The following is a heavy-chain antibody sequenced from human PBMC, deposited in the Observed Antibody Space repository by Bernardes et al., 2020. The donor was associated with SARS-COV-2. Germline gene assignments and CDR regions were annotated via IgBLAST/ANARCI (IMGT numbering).Heavy chain of an antibody. Sequence: GGSLRLSCTVSGFIVSTNYISCVRQAPGQGLECVAVIYGDDNIYYADSEKGRFTISRDDFANTLHLQMNTLSVEATALYYCARGAAAAHPHWFDPWGQGTLVTVSS. J-gene: IGHJ5*02. CDR2: IYGDDNI. V-gene: IGHV3-66*01. CDR3: ARGAAAAHPHWFDP. CDR1: GFIVSTNY. D-gene: IGHD6-13*01.